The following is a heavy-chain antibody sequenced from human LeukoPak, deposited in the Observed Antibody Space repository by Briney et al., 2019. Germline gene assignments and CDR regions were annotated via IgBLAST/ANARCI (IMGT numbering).Heavy chain of an antibody. Sequence: SETLSLTCTVSGYSISRGYYWGWIRQPPGKGLEWIGSIYHSGSTYYNPSLKSRVTISVDTSKNQFSLKLSSVTAADTAVYYCARDPTAMASRSYYYYMDVWGKGTTVTVSS. CDR3: ARDPTAMASRSYYYYMDV. J-gene: IGHJ6*03. CDR1: GYSISRGYY. V-gene: IGHV4-38-2*02. D-gene: IGHD5-18*01. CDR2: IYHSGST.